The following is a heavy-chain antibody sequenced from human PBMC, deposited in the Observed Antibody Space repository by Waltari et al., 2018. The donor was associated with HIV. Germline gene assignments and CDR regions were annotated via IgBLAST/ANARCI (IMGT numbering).Heavy chain of an antibody. CDR2: IKQDGSEK. J-gene: IGHJ6*02. V-gene: IGHV3-7*01. Sequence: EVQLVESGGGLVQPGGSLRLSCAASGFTFSNFWVSWVRQGPGKGLGWLANIKQDGSEKYYVDSVKGRFTISRDNAKNSLYLQMNSLRAEDTAVYYCASPSIRAGMDVWGQGTTVTVSS. CDR1: GFTFSNFW. D-gene: IGHD2-2*02. CDR3: ASPSIRAGMDV.